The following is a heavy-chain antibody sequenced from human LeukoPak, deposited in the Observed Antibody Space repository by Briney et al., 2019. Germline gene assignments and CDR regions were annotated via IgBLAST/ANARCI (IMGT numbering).Heavy chain of an antibody. CDR3: AREGGNDSSGSGAFDI. CDR1: GGTFSSYA. J-gene: IGHJ3*02. V-gene: IGHV1-69*06. Sequence: ASVKVSCKASGGTFSSYAISWVRQAPGQGLEWMGGIIPIFGTANYAQKFQGRVTITADKSTSTAYMELSSLRSEDTAVYYCAREGGNDSSGSGAFDIWGQGTMVTVSS. D-gene: IGHD3-22*01. CDR2: IIPIFGTA.